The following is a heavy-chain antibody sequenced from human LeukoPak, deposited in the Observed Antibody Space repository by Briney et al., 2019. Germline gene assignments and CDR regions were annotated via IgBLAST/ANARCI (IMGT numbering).Heavy chain of an antibody. CDR2: IIPIFGTA. V-gene: IGHV1-69*13. CDR3: ARANYDILTGYRHYYYGMDV. D-gene: IGHD3-9*01. Sequence: ASVKVSCKASGGTFSSYAISWVRQAPGPGLEWMGGIIPIFGTANYAQKFQGRVTITADESTSTAYMELSSLRSEDTAVYYCARANYDILTGYRHYYYGMDVWGKGTTVTVSS. CDR1: GGTFSSYA. J-gene: IGHJ6*04.